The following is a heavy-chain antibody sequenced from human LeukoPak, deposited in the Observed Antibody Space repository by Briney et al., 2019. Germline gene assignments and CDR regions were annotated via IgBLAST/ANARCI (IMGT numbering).Heavy chain of an antibody. CDR1: GGSIGGYH. CDR2: IHYSGST. Sequence: SETLSLTCTVSGGSIGGYHWSWIRQPPGKGLEWIGYIHYSGSTNYNPSLKSRVTISVDTSKNQFSLKLSSVTAADTAVYYCARGEWLQTQYYYYYGMDVWGQGTTVTVSS. D-gene: IGHD5-24*01. J-gene: IGHJ6*02. V-gene: IGHV4-59*01. CDR3: ARGEWLQTQYYYYYGMDV.